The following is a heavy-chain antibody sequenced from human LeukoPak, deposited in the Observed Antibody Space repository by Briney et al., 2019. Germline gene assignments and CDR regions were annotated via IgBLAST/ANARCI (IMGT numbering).Heavy chain of an antibody. D-gene: IGHD3-3*01. CDR1: GGSFSGYY. V-gene: IGHV4-34*01. J-gene: IGHJ6*02. CDR2: INHSGST. Sequence: SETLSLTRAVYGGSFSGYYWSWIRQPPGKGLEWIGEINHSGSTNYNPSLKSRVTISVDTSKNQFSLKLSSVTAADTAVYYCAGGSITIFGVNHYYYYYGMDVWGQGATVTVSS. CDR3: AGGSITIFGVNHYYYYYGMDV.